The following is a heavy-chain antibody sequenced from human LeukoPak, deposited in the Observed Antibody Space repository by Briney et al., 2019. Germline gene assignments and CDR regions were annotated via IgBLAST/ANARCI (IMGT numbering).Heavy chain of an antibody. V-gene: IGHV3-23*01. CDR3: AKWVMTTSSRPKNHDY. D-gene: IGHD2-21*02. CDR1: GFTFSSSA. CDR2: ISGSGGST. J-gene: IGHJ4*02. Sequence: GGSLRLSCVVSGFTFSSSAMSWVRQAPAQGLEWVSAISGSGGSTYYADSVKGRFTISRDNSKNTVYLQMSSLRAEDTAVYYCAKWVMTTSSRPKNHDYWGQGTLVTVSS.